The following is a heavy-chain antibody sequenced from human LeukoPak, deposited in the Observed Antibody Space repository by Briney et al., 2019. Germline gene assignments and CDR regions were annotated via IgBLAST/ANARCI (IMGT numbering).Heavy chain of an antibody. D-gene: IGHD3-22*01. J-gene: IGHJ4*02. Sequence: PGGSLRLSCAASGFTFSSYAMSWVRQAPGKGLEWFSAISGSGGSTYYADSVKGRFTISRDNSKNTLYLQMNSLRAEGTAVYYCANSYYDNGRRDYWGQGTLVTVSS. CDR2: ISGSGGST. CDR1: GFTFSSYA. CDR3: ANSYYDNGRRDY. V-gene: IGHV3-23*01.